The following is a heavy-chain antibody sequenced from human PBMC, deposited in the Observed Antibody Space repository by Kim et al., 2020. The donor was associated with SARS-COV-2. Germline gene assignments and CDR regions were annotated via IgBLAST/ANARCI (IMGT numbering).Heavy chain of an antibody. Sequence: ASVKVSCKASGYTFGNYAMHWVRQAPGQRLEWMGWINVGNGNTKYSQKLQGRVTISRDTSASTSYMELSSLQSEDTAVYYCARLTTPGYSYGYGLDVWGQGNTVTVSS. CDR2: INVGNGNT. V-gene: IGHV1-3*01. CDR3: ARLTTPGYSYGYGLDV. J-gene: IGHJ6*02. CDR1: GYTFGNYA. D-gene: IGHD5-18*01.